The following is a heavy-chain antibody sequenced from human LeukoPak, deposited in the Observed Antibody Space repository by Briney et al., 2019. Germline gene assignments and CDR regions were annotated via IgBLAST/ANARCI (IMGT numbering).Heavy chain of an antibody. Sequence: PGGSLRLSCAASGFTLNNYGIHWVRQAPGKGLEWVAFIRYDGTNEYYADSVKGRFTISRDNSKNTLYLQMNSLRAEDTAVYYCAKVGQSGRYGHFDYWGQGTLVTVSS. J-gene: IGHJ4*02. CDR1: GFTLNNYG. CDR2: IRYDGTNE. CDR3: AKVGQSGRYGHFDY. D-gene: IGHD3-10*01. V-gene: IGHV3-30*02.